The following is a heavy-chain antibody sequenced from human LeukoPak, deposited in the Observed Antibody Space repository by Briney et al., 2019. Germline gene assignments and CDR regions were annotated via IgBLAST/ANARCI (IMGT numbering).Heavy chain of an antibody. CDR3: ASNMIVVVHDAFDI. CDR2: MNPNSGNT. J-gene: IGHJ3*02. CDR1: GYTFTGYD. V-gene: IGHV1-8*01. Sequence: ASVKVSCKASGYTFTGYDINWVRQATGQGLEWMGWMNPNSGNTGYAQKFQGRVTMTRNTSISTAYMELSSLRSEDTAVYYCASNMIVVVHDAFDIWGQGTMVTVSS. D-gene: IGHD3-22*01.